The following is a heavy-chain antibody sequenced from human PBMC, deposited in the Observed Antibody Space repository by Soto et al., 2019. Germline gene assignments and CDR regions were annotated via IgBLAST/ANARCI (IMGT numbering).Heavy chain of an antibody. J-gene: IGHJ4*02. CDR2: ISGSDGST. D-gene: IGHD6-13*01. CDR3: ARRSSSWYFDY. V-gene: IGHV3-23*01. CDR1: GFTFSSYA. Sequence: EVQLLESGGGLVQPGGSLRLSCAASGFTFSSYAMNWVRQAPGKGLEWVSVISGSDGSTYYADSVKGRFTISRDNSKNTMNLQTNSLRAEDTAVYYCARRSSSWYFDYWRQGTLVTVSS.